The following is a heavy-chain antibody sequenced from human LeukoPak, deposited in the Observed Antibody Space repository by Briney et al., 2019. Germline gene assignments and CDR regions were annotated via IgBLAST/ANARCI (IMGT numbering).Heavy chain of an antibody. CDR3: ARVRYSGYYFDY. D-gene: IGHD3-10*01. V-gene: IGHV3-11*04. CDR2: TSSSGSTI. J-gene: IGHJ4*02. Sequence: GGSLRLSCAASGFTFSDYYMSWIRQAPGKGLEWVSYTSSSGSTIFYADSVKGRFTISRDNAKNSLYLQMNSLRAEDTAVYYCARVRYSGYYFDYWGPGTLVTVSS. CDR1: GFTFSDYY.